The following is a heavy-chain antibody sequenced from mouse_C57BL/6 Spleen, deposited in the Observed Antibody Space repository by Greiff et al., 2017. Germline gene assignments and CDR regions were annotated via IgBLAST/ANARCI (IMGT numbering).Heavy chain of an antibody. CDR3: ARRHYSNYAWFAD. Sequence: QVQLQQSGAELVRPGTSVKVSCTASGYAFTNYLIEWVKQMPGQGLEWIGVINPGSGGTNYNEKFKGKATLTADKSSSTAYMQLSSLTSEDSAVYFCARRHYSNYAWFADGGKGTLVTVSA. CDR1: GYAFTNYL. J-gene: IGHJ3*01. D-gene: IGHD2-5*01. V-gene: IGHV1-54*01. CDR2: INPGSGGT.